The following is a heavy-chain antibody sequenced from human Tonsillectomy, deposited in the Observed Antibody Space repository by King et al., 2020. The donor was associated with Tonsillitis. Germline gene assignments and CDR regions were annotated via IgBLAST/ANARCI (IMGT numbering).Heavy chain of an antibody. Sequence: VQLQESGPGLVKPSETLSLTCTVSGGSISTYYWSWIRQPPGKGLEWIGYIYYSGSTNYNPSLKSRVTISVEPSKNQFSLKLSSVTAADTAVYYCARDRGSGWYGYFQHWGQGTLVTVSS. D-gene: IGHD6-19*01. V-gene: IGHV4-59*01. CDR3: ARDRGSGWYGYFQH. CDR2: IYYSGST. J-gene: IGHJ1*01. CDR1: GGSISTYY.